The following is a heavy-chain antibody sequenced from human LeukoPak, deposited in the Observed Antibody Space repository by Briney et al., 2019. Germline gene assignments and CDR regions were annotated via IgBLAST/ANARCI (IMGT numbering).Heavy chain of an antibody. CDR3: LRGSGSYYSTFDY. J-gene: IGHJ4*02. Sequence: HWGVLRLSCAASGFTFSSYAMSWVRQAPGKGLEWVSAISGSGGSSYYADSVKGRFTISRDNSKNTLYLQMNSLRAEDTAVYYCLRGSGSYYSTFDYWGQGTLVTVSS. CDR2: ISGSGGSS. D-gene: IGHD3-10*01. V-gene: IGHV3-23*01. CDR1: GFTFSSYA.